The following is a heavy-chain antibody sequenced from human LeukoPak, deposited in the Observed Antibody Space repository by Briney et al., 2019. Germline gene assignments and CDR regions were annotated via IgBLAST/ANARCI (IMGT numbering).Heavy chain of an antibody. CDR2: IYYSGST. D-gene: IGHD3-10*01. CDR3: ARVMIRFGEAMALDV. V-gene: IGHV4-31*11. Sequence: SETLSLTCAVSGGSISSGGYYWSWIRQHPGQGLEWIGSIYYSGSTYYNPSLKSRVTISVDTSKNQFSLKLSSVAAADTAVDYCARVMIRFGEAMALDVWGQGTTVTVSS. CDR1: GGSISSGGYY. J-gene: IGHJ6*02.